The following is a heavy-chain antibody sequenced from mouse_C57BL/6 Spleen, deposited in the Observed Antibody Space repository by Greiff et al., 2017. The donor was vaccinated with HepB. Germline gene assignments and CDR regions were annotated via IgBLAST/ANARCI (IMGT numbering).Heavy chain of an antibody. Sequence: EVQLQQSGGGLVQPGGSMKLSCVASGFTFSNYWMNWVRQSPEKGLEWVAQIRLKSDNYATHYAESVKGRFTISRDDSKSSVYLQMNNLRAEDTGIYYCTGYGSSYVYWYFDVWGTGTTVTVSS. V-gene: IGHV6-3*01. J-gene: IGHJ1*03. D-gene: IGHD1-1*01. CDR1: GFTFSNYW. CDR2: IRLKSDNYAT. CDR3: TGYGSSYVYWYFDV.